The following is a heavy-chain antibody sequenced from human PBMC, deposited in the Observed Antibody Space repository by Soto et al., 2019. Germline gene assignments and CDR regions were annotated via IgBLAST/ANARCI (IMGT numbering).Heavy chain of an antibody. CDR2: INSDGSST. CDR3: VRTSLVVAAATREDY. Sequence: EVQLVESGGGLVQPGGSLRLSCAASGFTFSSYWMHWVRQAPGKGLVWVSRINSDGSSTSYAESVKGLFTISRDNAKNTLYLQMNSLRAEDTAVYYCVRTSLVVAAATREDYWGQGTLVTVSS. CDR1: GFTFSSYW. V-gene: IGHV3-74*01. D-gene: IGHD2-15*01. J-gene: IGHJ4*02.